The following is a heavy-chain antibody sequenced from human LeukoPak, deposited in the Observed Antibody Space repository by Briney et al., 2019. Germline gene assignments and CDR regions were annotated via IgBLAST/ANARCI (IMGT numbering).Heavy chain of an antibody. D-gene: IGHD1-26*01. CDR2: ISGSGGST. J-gene: IGHJ4*02. Sequence: PGGSLRLSCAASGFTFSSYWMSWVRQAPGEGLEWVSSISGSGGSTYYADSVKGRFTISRDNSKNTLYLQVNSLRAEDTAVYYCAKSSTYSGSLIDYWGQGTLVSVSS. CDR3: AKSSTYSGSLIDY. CDR1: GFTFSSYW. V-gene: IGHV3-23*01.